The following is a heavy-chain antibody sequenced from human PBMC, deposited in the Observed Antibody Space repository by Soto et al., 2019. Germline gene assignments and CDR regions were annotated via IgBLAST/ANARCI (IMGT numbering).Heavy chain of an antibody. V-gene: IGHV4-4*02. D-gene: IGHD4-17*01. CDR3: ARDLGTDRSTVTTHWYFDL. J-gene: IGHJ2*01. CDR2: IYHSGST. CDR1: GGSISGSNW. Sequence: QVQLQESGPGLVKPSGTLSLTCAVSGGSISGSNWWSWVRQPPGKGLEWIGEIYHSGSTNYNPSLKSRVTISVDKSKNQFSLKLSSVTAADTAVYYCARDLGTDRSTVTTHWYFDLWGRGTLVTVSS.